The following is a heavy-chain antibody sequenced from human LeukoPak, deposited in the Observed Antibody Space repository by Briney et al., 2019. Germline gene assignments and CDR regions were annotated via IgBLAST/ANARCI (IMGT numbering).Heavy chain of an antibody. V-gene: IGHV3-15*01. CDR2: IKSKTDGRTT. CDR3: TTDQSSSFRPFDY. D-gene: IGHD6-13*01. CDR1: GFTFSNAW. Sequence: AGGSLRLSCAASGFTFSNAWMSWVRQAPGKGLEWVGRIKSKTDGRTTDYAAPVKGRFTISRDDSKNTLYLQMNSLKTEDTAVYYCTTDQSSSFRPFDYWGQGTLVTVSS. J-gene: IGHJ4*02.